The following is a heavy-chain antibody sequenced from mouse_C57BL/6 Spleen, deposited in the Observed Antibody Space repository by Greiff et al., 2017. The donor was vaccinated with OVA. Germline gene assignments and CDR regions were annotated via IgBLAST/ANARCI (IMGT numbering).Heavy chain of an antibody. CDR1: GFNIKDDY. V-gene: IGHV14-4*01. D-gene: IGHD1-1*01. CDR2: IDPENGDT. CDR3: TTPITTVVATDY. J-gene: IGHJ2*01. Sequence: EVQLQQSGAELVRPGASVKLSCTASGFNIKDDYMHWVKQRPEKGMEWIGWIDPENGDTEYASKFQGKATITADTSSNTAYLQLSSLTSEDTAVYYCTTPITTVVATDYWGQGTTLTVSS.